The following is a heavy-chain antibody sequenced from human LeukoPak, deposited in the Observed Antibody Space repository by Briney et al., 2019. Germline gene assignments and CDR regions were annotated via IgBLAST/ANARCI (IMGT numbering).Heavy chain of an antibody. J-gene: IGHJ4*02. V-gene: IGHV2-70*01. D-gene: IGHD3-10*01. Sequence: SGPALVKPTQTLTLTCTFSGFSLSTSEMCLSWIRQPPGKALEWLALIDWDDDKYYSTSLKTRLTISKDTSKSQVVLTMTNMDPVDTATYYCARSLKGGSGSYYRPNDYWGQGTLVTVSS. CDR2: IDWDDDK. CDR3: ARSLKGGSGSYYRPNDY. CDR1: GFSLSTSEMC.